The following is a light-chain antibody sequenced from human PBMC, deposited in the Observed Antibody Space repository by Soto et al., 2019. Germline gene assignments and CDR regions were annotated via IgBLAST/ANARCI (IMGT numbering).Light chain of an antibody. Sequence: IQMTQSPSTLAAFVGDRVTITCRASQKIGSWVAWYQQKPGKAPKLLIYKASTLEAGVPSRFSGSGFGTEFTLTIRSLQADDFATYYCLQYENYSWTFGQGTKVEIK. CDR1: QKIGSW. CDR3: LQYENYSWT. J-gene: IGKJ1*01. CDR2: KAS. V-gene: IGKV1-5*03.